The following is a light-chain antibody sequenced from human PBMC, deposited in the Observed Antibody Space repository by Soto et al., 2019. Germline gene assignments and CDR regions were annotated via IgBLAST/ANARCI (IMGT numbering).Light chain of an antibody. J-gene: IGLJ2*01. CDR2: DVS. Sequence: QSALTQPASVSGSPGQSITISCTGTSGDIGGYNYVSWYQQHPGKAPKLMIYDVSDRPSGVTNRLSGSKSGNTASLTISGLRSEDEAYYYCSSYTTSNTLLFGGGTKLTVL. CDR1: SGDIGGYNY. CDR3: SSYTTSNTLL. V-gene: IGLV2-14*01.